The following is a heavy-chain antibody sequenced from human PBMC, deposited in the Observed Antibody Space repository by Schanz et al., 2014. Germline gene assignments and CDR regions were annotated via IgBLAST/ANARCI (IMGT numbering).Heavy chain of an antibody. CDR2: ISYDGSNK. Sequence: QVQLVESGGGVVQPGRSLRLSCAASGFAFSSYSMNWVRQAPGKGLEWVAVISYDGSNKYYADSVKGRFTISRDNSKNTLYLQMNTLRAEDTAVYYCAKDSTHIDIVLVPTAIDYWGQGTLVTVSS. CDR1: GFAFSSYS. CDR3: AKDSTHIDIVLVPTAIDY. D-gene: IGHD2-2*01. V-gene: IGHV3-30*18. J-gene: IGHJ4*02.